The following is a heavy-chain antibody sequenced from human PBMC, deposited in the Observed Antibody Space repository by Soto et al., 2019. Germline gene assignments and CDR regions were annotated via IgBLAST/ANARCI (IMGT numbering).Heavy chain of an antibody. D-gene: IGHD2-15*01. CDR2: ISYDGSNK. CDR1: GFTFSSYG. V-gene: IGHV3-30*18. CDR3: AKGVVVVTNYYYGMDV. J-gene: IGHJ6*02. Sequence: LRLSCAASGFTFSSYGMHWVRQAPGKGLEWVAVISYDGSNKYYADSVKGRFTISRDNSKNTLYLQMNSLRAEDTAVYYCAKGVVVVTNYYYGMDVWGQGTTVTVSS.